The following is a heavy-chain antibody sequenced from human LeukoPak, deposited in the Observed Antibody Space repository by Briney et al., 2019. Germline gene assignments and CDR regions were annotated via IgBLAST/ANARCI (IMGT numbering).Heavy chain of an antibody. CDR3: ARDSGIVVVPAAIGY. J-gene: IGHJ4*02. Sequence: GGSLRLSCAASGFTFSSYSMNWVRQAPGKGLEWVSSISSSSSYIYYADSVKGRFTISRDNAKNSLYLQMNSLRAEDTAVYYCARDSGIVVVPAAIGYWGQGTRVTVSS. CDR1: GFTFSSYS. V-gene: IGHV3-21*01. CDR2: ISSSSSYI. D-gene: IGHD2-2*01.